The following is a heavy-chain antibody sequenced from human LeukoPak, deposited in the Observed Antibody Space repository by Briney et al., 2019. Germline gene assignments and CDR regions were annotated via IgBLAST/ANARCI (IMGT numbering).Heavy chain of an antibody. D-gene: IGHD3-22*01. V-gene: IGHV3-74*01. Sequence: PGGSLRLPCAASGFTFSSYWMHWVRQAPGKGLVWVSRINSDGSSTSYADSVKGRFTISRDNAKNTLYLQMNSLRAEDTAVYYCASRGVRRDYYDSSGYIGDAFDIWGQGTMVTVSS. CDR2: INSDGSST. J-gene: IGHJ3*02. CDR3: ASRGVRRDYYDSSGYIGDAFDI. CDR1: GFTFSSYW.